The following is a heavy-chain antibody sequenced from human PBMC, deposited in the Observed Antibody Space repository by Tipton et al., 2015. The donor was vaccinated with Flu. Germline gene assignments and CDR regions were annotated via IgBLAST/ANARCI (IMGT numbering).Heavy chain of an antibody. CDR2: IYFSGST. J-gene: IGHJ4*02. V-gene: IGHV4-59*11. D-gene: IGHD1-26*01. CDR1: GGSISGHY. Sequence: TLSLTCSVSGGSISGHYWNWIRQSPGKGLEWIGYIYFSGSTEYNPSLRSRVTISLDTSKKHFSLNLSSVIAADTAMYYCARGSYGEILYFDYWGQGTLGIVSS. CDR3: ARGSYGEILYFDY.